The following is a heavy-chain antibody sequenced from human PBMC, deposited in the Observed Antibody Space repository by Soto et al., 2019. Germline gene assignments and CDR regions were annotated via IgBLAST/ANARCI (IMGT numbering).Heavy chain of an antibody. CDR1: GCKSVGFT. V-gene: IGHV3-23*01. CDR2: ISGSGGRT. D-gene: IGHD6-19*01. CDR3: AKRGIAVAGNFFDY. Sequence: GPLRVRSGAAGCKSVGFTVRRVSQDTGKGLEWVSAISGSGGRTYYADSVKGRFTISRDNSKNTLYVQMNSLRAEDTAVYYCAKRGIAVAGNFFDYWGQGTLVTVSS. J-gene: IGHJ4*02.